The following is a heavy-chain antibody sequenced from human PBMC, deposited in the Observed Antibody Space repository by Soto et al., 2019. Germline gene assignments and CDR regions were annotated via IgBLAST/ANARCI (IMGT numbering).Heavy chain of an antibody. J-gene: IGHJ5*02. Sequence: SVKVSCKASGGTFSSYTISWVRQAPGQGLEWMGRIIPILGIANYAQKFQGRVTITADKSTSTAYMELSSLRSEDTAVYYCARDSFFVPAGSQPRWFDPWGQGTLVTGSS. CDR1: GGTFSSYT. CDR3: ARDSFFVPAGSQPRWFDP. D-gene: IGHD1-26*01. CDR2: IIPILGIA. V-gene: IGHV1-69*04.